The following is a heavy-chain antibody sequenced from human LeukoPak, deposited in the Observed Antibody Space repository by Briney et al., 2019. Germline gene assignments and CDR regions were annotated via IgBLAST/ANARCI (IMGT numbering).Heavy chain of an antibody. Sequence: ASVKVSCKAVGYTFTSYGISWVRQAPGHGLEWMGWISAYNGNTNYAQKLQGRVTMTTDTSTSTAHMELRSLRSDDTAVYYCASVLTMTTRGAFDIWGQGTMVTVSS. CDR1: GYTFTSYG. CDR2: ISAYNGNT. CDR3: ASVLTMTTRGAFDI. D-gene: IGHD4-17*01. J-gene: IGHJ3*02. V-gene: IGHV1-18*01.